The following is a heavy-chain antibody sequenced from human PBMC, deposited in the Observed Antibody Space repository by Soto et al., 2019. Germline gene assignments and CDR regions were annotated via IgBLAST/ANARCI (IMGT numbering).Heavy chain of an antibody. CDR2: IYSGGST. CDR3: AREAVAAAGRAPFDY. CDR1: GFTVSSNY. J-gene: IGHJ4*02. Sequence: PGGSLRLSCAASGFTVSSNYMSWVRQAPGKGLEWVSVIYSGGSTYYADSVKGRFTISRDNSKNTLYLQMNSLRAEDTAVYYCAREAVAAAGRAPFDYWGQGTLVTVSS. D-gene: IGHD6-13*01. V-gene: IGHV3-53*01.